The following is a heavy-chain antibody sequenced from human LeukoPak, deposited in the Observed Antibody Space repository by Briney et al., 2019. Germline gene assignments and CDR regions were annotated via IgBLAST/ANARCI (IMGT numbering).Heavy chain of an antibody. V-gene: IGHV4-4*02. D-gene: IGHD3-3*01. CDR3: ARAGRLRFLDTPRWFDP. CDR1: GGSISSSNW. J-gene: IGHJ5*02. Sequence: PSETLSLTCAVSGGSISSSNWWSWVRQPPGKGLEWIGEIYHSGSTNYNPSLKSRVTISVDKSKNQFSLKLSSVTAADTAVYYCARAGRLRFLDTPRWFDPWGQGTLVTVSS. CDR2: IYHSGST.